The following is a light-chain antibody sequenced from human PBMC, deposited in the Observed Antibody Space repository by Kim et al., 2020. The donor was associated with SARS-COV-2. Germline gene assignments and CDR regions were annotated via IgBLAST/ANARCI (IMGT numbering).Light chain of an antibody. CDR3: NSRDSNDNVV. J-gene: IGLJ2*01. CDR2: GKT. V-gene: IGLV3-19*01. Sequence: ALGHTVRPTCKGDSLRSYYATWYHKKPGLAPIVFIYGKTNRPSGSPDRFSGSSSGNTASLTITGTQAGDEADYYCNSRDSNDNVVFGGGTKLTVL. CDR1: SLRSYY.